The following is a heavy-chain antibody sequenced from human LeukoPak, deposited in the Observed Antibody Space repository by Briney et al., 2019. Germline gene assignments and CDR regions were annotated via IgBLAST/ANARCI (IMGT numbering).Heavy chain of an antibody. CDR3: ARLEPGIAVAGPLCDY. CDR1: GGSISSYY. Sequence: PSETLSLTCTVSGGSISSYYWSWIRQPPGKGLEWIGYIYYSGSTNYNPSLKSRVTISVDTSKNQFSLKLSSVTAADTAVYYCARLEPGIAVAGPLCDYWGQGTLVTVSS. D-gene: IGHD6-19*01. V-gene: IGHV4-59*08. CDR2: IYYSGST. J-gene: IGHJ4*02.